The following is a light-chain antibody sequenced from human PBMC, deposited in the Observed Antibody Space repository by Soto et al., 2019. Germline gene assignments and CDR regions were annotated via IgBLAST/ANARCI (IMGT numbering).Light chain of an antibody. V-gene: IGKV1-5*01. J-gene: IGKJ1*01. CDR1: QNINTW. Sequence: PFTLSAYVGDRVTITCRASQNINTWLAWYQQKPGKAPKFLIYDASRLESGVPSRFSGSGSGTEFTLTISSLQPDDFATYYCQQYNSYPWTFGQGTKVDIK. CDR3: QQYNSYPWT. CDR2: DAS.